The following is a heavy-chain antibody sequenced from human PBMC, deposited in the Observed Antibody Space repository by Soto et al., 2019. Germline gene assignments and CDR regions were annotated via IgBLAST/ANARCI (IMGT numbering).Heavy chain of an antibody. D-gene: IGHD6-19*01. V-gene: IGHV1-18*01. CDR2: ISGHNGKT. CDR1: GYTFTSSG. CDR3: ARDLAVGLVDY. J-gene: IGHJ4*02. Sequence: QVQLVQSGAEVKKPGASVKVSCKASGYTFTSSGISWVRQAPGQGLGWMGWISGHNGKTNYAQKLQGRVTMTTDASTSTAYMELRSLRSDDTAVYYCARDLAVGLVDYWGQGTLVTVSS.